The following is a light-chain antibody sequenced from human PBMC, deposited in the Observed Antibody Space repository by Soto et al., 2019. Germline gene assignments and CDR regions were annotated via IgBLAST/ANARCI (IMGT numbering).Light chain of an antibody. J-gene: IGKJ5*01. Sequence: EIVMTQSPATLSVFPGERATLSCRASQSVAGSLAWYQQKPGQAPRLLIYGASSRATGIPDGFSGSGSGTDFALTISRLEPEDFAVYYCQQYGSSPTITFGQGTRLEIK. CDR2: GAS. V-gene: IGKV3-20*01. CDR1: QSVAGS. CDR3: QQYGSSPTIT.